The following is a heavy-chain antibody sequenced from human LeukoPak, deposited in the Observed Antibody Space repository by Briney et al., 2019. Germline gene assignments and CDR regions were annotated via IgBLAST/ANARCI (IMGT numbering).Heavy chain of an antibody. CDR2: ISSSGSTI. Sequence: GGSLRLSCAASGFTFSSYEMNWVRQAPGKGLEWVSYISSSGSTIYYADSVKGRFTISRDNAKNSLYLQMNSLRAEDTAVYYCARHYTNYDILTGYYPYYFDYWGQGTLVTVSS. J-gene: IGHJ4*02. CDR3: ARHYTNYDILTGYYPYYFDY. CDR1: GFTFSSYE. D-gene: IGHD3-9*01. V-gene: IGHV3-48*03.